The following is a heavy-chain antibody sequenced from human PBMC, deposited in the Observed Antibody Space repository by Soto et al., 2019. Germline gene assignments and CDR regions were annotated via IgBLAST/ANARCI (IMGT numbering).Heavy chain of an antibody. J-gene: IGHJ6*02. Sequence: PGGSLRLSCAASGFTVSSNHMSWVRQAPGKGLEWVSVIYSGGSIYYADSVKGRFTISRDNSKNTLYLQMNSLRAEDTAVYYCARDRIPTGMDVWGQGTTVTVSS. CDR2: IYSGGSI. V-gene: IGHV3-66*01. CDR1: GFTVSSNH. CDR3: ARDRIPTGMDV.